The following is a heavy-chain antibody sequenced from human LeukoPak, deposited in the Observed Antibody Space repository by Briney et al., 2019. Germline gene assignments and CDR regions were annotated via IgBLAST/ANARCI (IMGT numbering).Heavy chain of an antibody. CDR3: TMGPTASLGRPFER. J-gene: IGHJ4*02. D-gene: IGHD3-9*01. Sequence: SVKVSCKASGGPLNTYVIDWVRQAPGHGLEWMGRIIPLFGAPSYAQRFQGNVTISADKSTDTTYMELTRLTSEDTAVYYCTMGPTASLGRPFERWGQGTLVTVSS. CDR2: IIPLFGAP. CDR1: GGPLNTYV. V-gene: IGHV1-69*06.